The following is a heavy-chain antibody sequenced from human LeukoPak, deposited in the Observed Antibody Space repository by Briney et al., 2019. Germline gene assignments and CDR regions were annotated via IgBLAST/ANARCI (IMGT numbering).Heavy chain of an antibody. CDR1: GFTFSNFW. CDR2: ISGSSTYI. CDR3: ARRGYYDSSGYDY. V-gene: IGHV3-21*06. J-gene: IGHJ4*02. Sequence: GGSLRLSCAASGFTFSNFWMSWVRQTPGKGLEWVSSISGSSTYIYYADSVKGRFTISRDNAKNSVFLQINNLRAEDTAIYYCARRGYYDSSGYDYWGQGTLVTVSS. D-gene: IGHD3-22*01.